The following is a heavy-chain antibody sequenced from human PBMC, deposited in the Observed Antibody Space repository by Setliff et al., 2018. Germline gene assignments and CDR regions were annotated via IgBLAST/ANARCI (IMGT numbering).Heavy chain of an antibody. CDR2: INAGNGNT. V-gene: IGHV1-3*01. Sequence: ASVKVSCKASGYTFTSYAMHWVRQAPGQRLEWMGWINAGNGNTKYSQKFQGRVTITRDTSASTAYMELSSLRSDDTAVYYCARGRGSYYYYMDVWGKGTTVTVSS. CDR1: GYTFTSYA. CDR3: ARGRGSYYYYMDV. J-gene: IGHJ6*03. D-gene: IGHD1-26*01.